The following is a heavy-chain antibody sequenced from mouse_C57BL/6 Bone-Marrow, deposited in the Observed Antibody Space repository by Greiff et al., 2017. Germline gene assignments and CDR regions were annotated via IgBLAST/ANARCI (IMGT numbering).Heavy chain of an antibody. CDR2: IDPENGDT. CDR3: TTAYDYDEDY. CDR1: GFNIKDDY. Sequence: EVQLQQSGAELVRPGASVKLSCTASGFNIKDDYMHWVKQRPEQGLEWIGWIDPENGDTEYASKFQGKATITADTSSNTAYLQLRSLTSEDTAVYYCTTAYDYDEDYWGQGTTLTVSS. D-gene: IGHD2-4*01. V-gene: IGHV14-4*01. J-gene: IGHJ2*01.